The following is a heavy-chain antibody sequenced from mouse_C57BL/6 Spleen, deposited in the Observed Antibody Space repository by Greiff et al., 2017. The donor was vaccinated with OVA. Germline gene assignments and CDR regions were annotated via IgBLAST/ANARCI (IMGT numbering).Heavy chain of an antibody. CDR1: GFTFSSYA. Sequence: EVKLVESGGGLVKPGGSLKLSCAASGFTFSSYAMSWVRQTPEKRLEWVATISDGGSYTYYPDNVKGRFTISRDNAKNNLYLQMSHLKSEETAMYYCARGGGLRAMDYWGQGTSVTVSS. CDR2: ISDGGSYT. J-gene: IGHJ4*01. CDR3: ARGGGLRAMDY. D-gene: IGHD2-4*01. V-gene: IGHV5-4*03.